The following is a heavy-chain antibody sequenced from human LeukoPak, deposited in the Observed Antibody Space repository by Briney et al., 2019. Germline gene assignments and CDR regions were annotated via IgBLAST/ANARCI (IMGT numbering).Heavy chain of an antibody. Sequence: SGTLSLTCAVSGGSISSSNWWSWVRQPPGKGLEWIGEIYHSGSTNYNPSLKSRVTISVDKSKNQFSLRLSSVTAADTAVYYCARDRLYSSSSDWFDPWGQGTLVTVSS. CDR2: IYHSGST. D-gene: IGHD6-6*01. CDR1: GGSISSSNW. CDR3: ARDRLYSSSSDWFDP. V-gene: IGHV4-4*02. J-gene: IGHJ5*02.